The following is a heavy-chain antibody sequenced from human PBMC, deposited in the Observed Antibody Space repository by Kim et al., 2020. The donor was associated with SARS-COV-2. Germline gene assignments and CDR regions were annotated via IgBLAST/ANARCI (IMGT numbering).Heavy chain of an antibody. CDR1: GGSFSGYY. J-gene: IGHJ4*02. CDR3: ARGGAIVVVIKTPDLYFDY. CDR2: INHSGST. V-gene: IGHV4-34*01. Sequence: SETLSLTCAVYGGSFSGYYWSWIRQPPGKGLEWIGEINHSGSTNYNPSLKSRVTISVDTSKNQFSLKLSSVTAADTAVYYCARGGAIVVVIKTPDLYFDYWGQGTLVTVSS. D-gene: IGHD3-22*01.